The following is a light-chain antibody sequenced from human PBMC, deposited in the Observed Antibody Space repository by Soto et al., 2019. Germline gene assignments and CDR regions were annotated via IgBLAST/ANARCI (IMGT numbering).Light chain of an antibody. CDR3: QHYNNWPPIT. Sequence: ILLTQSPATLAVSPWEVATLSCSSSQSVRDNLAWYQQKPGQAPRLLIYRASTRATGLPARFSGSGSGTEFTLTISSLQSEGFAVYYCQHYNNWPPITFGQGTRLEIK. CDR1: QSVRDN. J-gene: IGKJ5*01. V-gene: IGKV3-15*01. CDR2: RAS.